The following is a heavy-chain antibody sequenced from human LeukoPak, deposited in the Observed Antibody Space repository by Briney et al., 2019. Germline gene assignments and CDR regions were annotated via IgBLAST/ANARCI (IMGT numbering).Heavy chain of an antibody. D-gene: IGHD5-12*01. CDR3: ARAGVGGHIVATIKSDGAFDI. CDR2: ISGGGGST. V-gene: IGHV3-23*01. CDR1: RFTFSSYA. Sequence: GGSLRLSCAASRFTFSSYAMSWVRQAPGKGLEWVSTISGGGGSTYYADSVKGRFTISRDNSKNTLYLQMNSLRADDTAVYYCARAGVGGHIVATIKSDGAFDIWGQGTMVTVSS. J-gene: IGHJ3*02.